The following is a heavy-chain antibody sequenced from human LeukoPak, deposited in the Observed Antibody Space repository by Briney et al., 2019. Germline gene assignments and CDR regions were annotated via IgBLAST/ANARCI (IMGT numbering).Heavy chain of an antibody. V-gene: IGHV3-23*01. CDR2: ISGSGGST. D-gene: IGHD3-9*01. J-gene: IGHJ4*02. Sequence: GGSLRLSCAASGFTFSSYAMSWVRQAPGKGLEWVSAISGSGGSTYYADSVKGRFTTSRDNSKNTLYLQMNSLRAEDTAVYYCAKGGAYYDILTTFDYWGQGTLVTVSS. CDR1: GFTFSSYA. CDR3: AKGGAYYDILTTFDY.